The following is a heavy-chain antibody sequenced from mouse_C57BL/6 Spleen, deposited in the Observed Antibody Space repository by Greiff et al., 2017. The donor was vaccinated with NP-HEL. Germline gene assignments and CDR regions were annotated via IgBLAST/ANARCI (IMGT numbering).Heavy chain of an antibody. CDR3: ARSDTTVVAPYYFDY. J-gene: IGHJ2*01. Sequence: VQLQESGPELVKPGASVKLSCKASGYTFTSYDINWVKQRPGQGLEWIGWIYPRDGSTKYNEKFKGKATLTVDTSSSTAYMELHSLTSEDSAVYFCARSDTTVVAPYYFDYWGQGTTLTVSS. V-gene: IGHV1-85*01. D-gene: IGHD1-1*01. CDR1: GYTFTSYD. CDR2: IYPRDGST.